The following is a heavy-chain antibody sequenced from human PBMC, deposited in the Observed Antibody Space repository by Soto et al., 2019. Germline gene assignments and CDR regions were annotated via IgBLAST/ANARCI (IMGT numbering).Heavy chain of an antibody. Sequence: KPSETLSLTCTVSGGSISSYYWSWIRQPAGKGLEWIGRIYTSGSTNYNPSLKSRVTMSVDTSKNQFSLKLSSVTAADTAVYYCARDNWGLSLYYYYYGMDVWGQGTTVTVSS. CDR2: IYTSGST. CDR3: ARDNWGLSLYYYYYGMDV. D-gene: IGHD7-27*01. V-gene: IGHV4-4*07. CDR1: GGSISSYY. J-gene: IGHJ6*02.